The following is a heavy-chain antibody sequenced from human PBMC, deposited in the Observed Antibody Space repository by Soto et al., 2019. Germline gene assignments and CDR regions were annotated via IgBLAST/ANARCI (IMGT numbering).Heavy chain of an antibody. Sequence: SQTLSLTCALSGDSVSSNSAAWNWIRQSPSRGLEWLGRTYYRSKWYNDYAVSVKSRITINPDTSKNQFSLQLNSVTPEDTAVYYCARASFAVAGTGDLAFDIWGQGTMVTVSS. D-gene: IGHD6-19*01. CDR3: ARASFAVAGTGDLAFDI. J-gene: IGHJ3*02. CDR2: TYYRSKWYN. CDR1: GDSVSSNSAA. V-gene: IGHV6-1*01.